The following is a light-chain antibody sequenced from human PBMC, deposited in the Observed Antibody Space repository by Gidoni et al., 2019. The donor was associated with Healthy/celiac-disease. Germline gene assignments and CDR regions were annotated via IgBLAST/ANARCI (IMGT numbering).Light chain of an antibody. J-gene: IGKJ4*01. CDR3: QQYNNWPRT. V-gene: IGKV3-15*01. CDR2: GAS. Sequence: EIVMTQSPATLSVSPGERATLSCRASRSVSNNLAWYQQKPGQAPRLLIYGASTRATGIPARFSGSGSGTEFTLTISSLQSEDFAVYYCQQYNNWPRTFXGXTKVXIK. CDR1: RSVSNN.